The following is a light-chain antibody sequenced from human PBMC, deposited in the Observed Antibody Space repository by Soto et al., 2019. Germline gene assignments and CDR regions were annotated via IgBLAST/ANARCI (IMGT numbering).Light chain of an antibody. CDR3: AVWDDSLDGAV. J-gene: IGLJ7*01. CDR2: GSN. Sequence: QSVLTQPPSASGTPGQRIPISCSGSSSNIGSNPVNWYQQFPGMAPKLVIYGSNQRPSGVPDRFSGSKSGTSASLAIIGLQSEDEADYFCAVWDDSLDGAVFGGGTQLTVL. V-gene: IGLV1-44*01. CDR1: SSNIGSNP.